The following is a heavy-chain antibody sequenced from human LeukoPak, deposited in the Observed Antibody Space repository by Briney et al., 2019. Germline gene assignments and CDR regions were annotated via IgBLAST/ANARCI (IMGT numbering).Heavy chain of an antibody. CDR2: ISGSGGST. J-gene: IGHJ4*02. V-gene: IGHV3-23*01. Sequence: GGSLRLSCAASGFTFSSYAMSWVRQAPGKGLEWASAISGSGGSTYYADSVKGRFTISRDNSKNTLYLQMNSLRAEDTAVYYCAKDQYYDSSGYLDYWGQGTLVTVSS. D-gene: IGHD3-22*01. CDR1: GFTFSSYA. CDR3: AKDQYYDSSGYLDY.